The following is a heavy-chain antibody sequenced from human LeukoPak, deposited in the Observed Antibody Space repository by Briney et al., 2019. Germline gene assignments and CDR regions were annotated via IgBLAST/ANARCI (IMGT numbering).Heavy chain of an antibody. CDR3: ARKYSNYDY. J-gene: IGHJ4*02. Sequence: GGSLRLSCAASGFTFSSCWMSWVRQAPGKGLEWVANIKQDGSEKYYVDSVKGRFTISRDNAKNSLYLQMNSLRAEDTAVYYCARKYSNYDYWGQGTLVTVSS. D-gene: IGHD4-11*01. CDR2: IKQDGSEK. V-gene: IGHV3-7*03. CDR1: GFTFSSCW.